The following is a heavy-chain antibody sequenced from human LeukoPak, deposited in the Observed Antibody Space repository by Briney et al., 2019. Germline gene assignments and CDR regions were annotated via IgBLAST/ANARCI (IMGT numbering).Heavy chain of an antibody. J-gene: IGHJ4*02. Sequence: GGSLRLSCTASGFTFGDYAMSWVRQAPGKGLEWVGFIRSKAYGGTTEYAASVKGRFTISRDDSKSIAYLQMNSLKTEDTAVYYCARFYDFWSGNDNYLDYWGQGTLVTVSS. V-gene: IGHV3-49*04. CDR3: ARFYDFWSGNDNYLDY. CDR1: GFTFGDYA. CDR2: IRSKAYGGTT. D-gene: IGHD3-3*01.